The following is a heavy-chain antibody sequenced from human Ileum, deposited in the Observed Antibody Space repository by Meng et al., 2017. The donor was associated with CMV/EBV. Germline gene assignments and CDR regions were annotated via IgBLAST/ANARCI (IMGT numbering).Heavy chain of an antibody. V-gene: IGHV4-34*01. CDR2: IHPNGDI. CDR3: SRGLDHAKMGDH. J-gene: IGHJ5*02. Sequence: SETLSLTCAVYGGSLSGYFWNWIRQPPGKGLEWIAEIHPNGDINYNPSLKSRVTILVDTSNTHFSLRLTAVTAADSAVYYCSRGLDHAKMGDHWGQGTLVTVSS. D-gene: IGHD5-24*01. CDR1: GGSLSGYF.